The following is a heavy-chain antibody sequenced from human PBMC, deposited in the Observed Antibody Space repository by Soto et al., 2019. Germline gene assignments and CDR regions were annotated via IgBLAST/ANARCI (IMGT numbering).Heavy chain of an antibody. D-gene: IGHD1-26*01. Sequence: EGQLVESGGGLVQPGGSLRLSCAASGFIFSDQYMDWVRQAPGKGLEWVGRIRNKANSYTREYAASVKGRFTISRDDSKNSLYLQMNSLKTEDTALYYCARYLAGAPYVDLWGRGTLVTVSS. CDR3: ARYLAGAPYVDL. CDR2: IRNKANSYTR. CDR1: GFIFSDQY. J-gene: IGHJ2*01. V-gene: IGHV3-72*01.